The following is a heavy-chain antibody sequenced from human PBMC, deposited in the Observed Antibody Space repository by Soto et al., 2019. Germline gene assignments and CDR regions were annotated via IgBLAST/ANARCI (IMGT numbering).Heavy chain of an antibody. CDR3: ARRLDGYNWYYFDY. J-gene: IGHJ4*02. V-gene: IGHV1-69*06. CDR2: IIPIFGTA. D-gene: IGHD5-12*01. Sequence: SVKVSCKASGGTFSSYAISWVRQAPGQGLEWMGGIIPIFGTANYAQKFQGRVTITADKSTSTAYMELSSLRSEDTAVYYCARRLDGYNWYYFDYWGQGTMVTVSS. CDR1: GGTFSSYA.